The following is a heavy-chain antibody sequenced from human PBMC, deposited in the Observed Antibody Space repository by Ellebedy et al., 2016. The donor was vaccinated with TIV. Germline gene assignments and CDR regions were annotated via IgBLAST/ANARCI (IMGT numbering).Heavy chain of an antibody. CDR3: ARQGDYDSGYGMDL. J-gene: IGHJ6*02. D-gene: IGHD3-22*01. Sequence: MPSETLSLTCTVSGGPVASSSHFWSWIRQPPGKGLEWIGSVYYNGNSRYNPSLKSRVTISVDTSKNQFSLKLRSVTAADTAVYYCARQGDYDSGYGMDLWGQGTTVTASS. V-gene: IGHV4-61*01. CDR1: GGPVASSSHF. CDR2: VYYNGNS.